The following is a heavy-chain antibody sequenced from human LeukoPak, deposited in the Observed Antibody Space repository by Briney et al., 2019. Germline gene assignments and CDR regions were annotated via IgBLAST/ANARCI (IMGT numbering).Heavy chain of an antibody. V-gene: IGHV4-4*02. Sequence: PSGTLSLTCAVSGGSISSSNWWSWVRQPPGKGLEWIGEIYHSGSTNYNPSLKSRVTISVDKSKNQFSLKLSSVTAADTAVYYCARSQVGATLVAAFDIWGQGTMVTVSS. CDR3: ARSQVGATLVAAFDI. CDR2: IYHSGST. J-gene: IGHJ3*02. CDR1: GGSISSSNW. D-gene: IGHD1-26*01.